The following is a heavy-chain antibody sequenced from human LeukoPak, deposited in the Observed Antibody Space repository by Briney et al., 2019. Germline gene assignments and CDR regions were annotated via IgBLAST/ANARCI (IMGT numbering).Heavy chain of an antibody. Sequence: SGTLSLTCAVSGGSISSSNWWSWVRQPPGKGLEWIGEIYHSGSTNYNPSLKSRVTISVDKSKNQFSLKLSSVTAADTAVYYCARALVGAPYYYYGMDVWGQGTTVTVSS. CDR1: GGSISSSNW. CDR2: IYHSGST. CDR3: ARALVGAPYYYYGMDV. D-gene: IGHD1-26*01. V-gene: IGHV4-4*02. J-gene: IGHJ6*02.